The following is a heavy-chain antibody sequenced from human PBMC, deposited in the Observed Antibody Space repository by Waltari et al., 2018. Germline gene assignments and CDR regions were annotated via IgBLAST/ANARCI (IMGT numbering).Heavy chain of an antibody. CDR2: ITWNSANI. CDR3: AKGGGIRDAFDI. Sequence: EMQLVESGGGLVQPGRSLRLSCAASGFTFANYAMHWVRHAPGKGLEWVSGITWNSANIGYADSVQGRFTISRDNAKYSLYLQLNSLRAEDTALYYCAKGGGIRDAFDIWGQGTMVTVSS. V-gene: IGHV3-9*01. D-gene: IGHD1-26*01. J-gene: IGHJ3*02. CDR1: GFTFANYA.